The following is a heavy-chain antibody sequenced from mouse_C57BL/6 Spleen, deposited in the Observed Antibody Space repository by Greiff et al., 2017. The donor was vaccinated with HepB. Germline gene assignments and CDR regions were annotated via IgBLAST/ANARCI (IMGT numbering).Heavy chain of an antibody. CDR3: ARGPVVADWYFDV. CDR1: GFTFSDYY. D-gene: IGHD1-1*01. J-gene: IGHJ1*03. CDR2: INYDGSST. V-gene: IGHV5-16*01. Sequence: EVKLMESEGGLVQPGSSMKLSCTASGFTFSDYYMAWVRQVPEKGLEWVANINYDGSSTYYLDSLKSRFIISRDNAKNILYLQMSSLKSEDTATYYCARGPVVADWYFDVWGTGTTVTVSS.